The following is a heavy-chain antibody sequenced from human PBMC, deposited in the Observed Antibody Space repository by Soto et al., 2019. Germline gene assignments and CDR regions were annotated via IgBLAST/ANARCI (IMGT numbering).Heavy chain of an antibody. J-gene: IGHJ6*02. V-gene: IGHV4-59*08. CDR3: ARHVPYCSDSSHCAYGLDV. Sequence: QVQLQESGPGLVRPSETLSLICTVSGGSISSYYWSWIRQPPGKGLEWIGYIYCSGTTRYNPSLKSRVTISVDTSKNQFSLKLSSLTAADTAVYHCARHVPYCSDSSHCAYGLDVWGQGTTVTVSS. D-gene: IGHD2-15*01. CDR1: GGSISSYY. CDR2: IYCSGTT.